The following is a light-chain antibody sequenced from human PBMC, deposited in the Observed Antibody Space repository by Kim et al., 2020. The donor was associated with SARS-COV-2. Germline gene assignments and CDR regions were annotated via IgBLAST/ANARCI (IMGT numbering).Light chain of an antibody. J-gene: IGKJ4*01. CDR1: QGINSA. V-gene: IGKV1-13*02. CDR3: QQFNSYPST. CDR2: DAS. Sequence: AIQLTQSPSSLSASVGDRVTITCRASQGINSALAWYQQKPGKAPNLLIYDASSLESGVPLKFSGRGSGTDFTLTISSLQPEDFATYYCQQFNSYPSTFGGGTKVDIK.